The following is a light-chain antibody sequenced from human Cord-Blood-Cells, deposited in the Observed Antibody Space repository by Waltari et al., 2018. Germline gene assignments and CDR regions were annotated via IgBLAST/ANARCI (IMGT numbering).Light chain of an antibody. J-gene: IGKJ5*01. V-gene: IGKV3-20*01. Sequence: EIVLTQSPGTLSLSPGERDTLSCRASQSFSSSYLAWYQQKPGQAPRLLIYAASSMATGIPDRFSGSGSGTDFTLTISRLEPEDFAAYYCQQYGSSTLVFGQGTRLEIK. CDR3: QQYGSSTLV. CDR2: AAS. CDR1: QSFSSSY.